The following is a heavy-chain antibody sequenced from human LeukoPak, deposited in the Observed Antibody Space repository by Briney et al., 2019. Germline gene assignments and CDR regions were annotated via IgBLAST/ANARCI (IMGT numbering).Heavy chain of an antibody. CDR2: ISSSSSSV. V-gene: IGHV3-21*01. CDR3: ARELGDREY. D-gene: IGHD3-16*01. Sequence: GGSLRLSCAASGFIFSSFGMNWVRQAPGKGLEWVSFISSSSSSVSYTDSVKGRFTISRDNAKNSLFLQMNGLRAEDTAVYYCARELGDREYWGQGTLVTVSS. J-gene: IGHJ4*02. CDR1: GFIFSSFG.